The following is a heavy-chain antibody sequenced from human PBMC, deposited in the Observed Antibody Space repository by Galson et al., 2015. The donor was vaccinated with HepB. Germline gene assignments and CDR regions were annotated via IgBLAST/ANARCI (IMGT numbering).Heavy chain of an antibody. V-gene: IGHV1-18*04. Sequence: SVKVSCKASGYTFTSYGISWVRQAPGQGLEWMGWISAYNGNTNYAQKLQGRVTMTTDTSTSTAYMELRSLRSNDTAVYYCARDNRWVARDAFDIWGQGTMVTVSS. J-gene: IGHJ3*02. CDR2: ISAYNGNT. CDR3: ARDNRWVARDAFDI. CDR1: GYTFTSYG. D-gene: IGHD1-14*01.